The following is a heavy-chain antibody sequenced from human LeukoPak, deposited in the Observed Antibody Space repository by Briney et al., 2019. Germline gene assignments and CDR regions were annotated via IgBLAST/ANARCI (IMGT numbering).Heavy chain of an antibody. V-gene: IGHV3-23*01. D-gene: IGHD2-15*01. CDR3: ARGGGLQRRYFEY. J-gene: IGHJ4*02. CDR1: GFTFSSYS. Sequence: GGSLRLSCAASGFTFSSYSMSWVRQAPGKGLEWVSSFTAGGSSTYNTDSVEGRFTISRDISKNTLYMQMNSLRAEDTAIYYCARGGGLQRRYFEYWGQGTLLTVSS. CDR2: FTAGGSST.